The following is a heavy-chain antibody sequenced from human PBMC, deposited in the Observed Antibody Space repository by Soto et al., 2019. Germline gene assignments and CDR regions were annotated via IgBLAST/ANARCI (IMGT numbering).Heavy chain of an antibody. Sequence: PGGALRLSCAASGFTFSSYSMNCVRQAPGKGLEWVSSISSSSSYIYYADSVKGRFTISRDNAKNSLYLQMNSLRAEDTAVYYCARDGSAAAGMFYYYYGMDVWGQGTTVTVSS. CDR1: GFTFSSYS. D-gene: IGHD6-13*01. CDR2: ISSSSSYI. J-gene: IGHJ6*02. V-gene: IGHV3-21*01. CDR3: ARDGSAAAGMFYYYYGMDV.